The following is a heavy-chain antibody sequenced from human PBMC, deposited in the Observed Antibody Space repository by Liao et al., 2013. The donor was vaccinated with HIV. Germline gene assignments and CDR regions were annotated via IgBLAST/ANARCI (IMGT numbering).Heavy chain of an antibody. J-gene: IGHJ3*02. CDR3: ARGAGGFDI. V-gene: IGHV4-4*07. D-gene: IGHD1-14*01. Sequence: QVQLQESGPGLVKPSETLSLTCSVSGGSISSYSWNWIRLPAWKGLEWIGRISGSGSTNYNPSLRRRVTLSVDTSRNQFSLNVNSVTAADTAVYYCARGAGGFDIWGQGTVVTVSS. CDR1: GGSISSYS. CDR2: ISGSGST.